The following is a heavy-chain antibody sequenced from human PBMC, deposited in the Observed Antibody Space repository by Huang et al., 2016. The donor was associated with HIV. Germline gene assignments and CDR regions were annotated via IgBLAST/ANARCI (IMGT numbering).Heavy chain of an antibody. Sequence: QVQLVQSGAEVKNPGASVRVSCKASGYTFTDSNIHWVRQAPGQGLGGMGWINPKRGGTIYAQRCQGRITMTRDTTISTVHMDLRRIQSDDTAVYFCARDWSFGSSTSPADWGQGTLVTVSS. CDR3: ARDWSFGSSTSPAD. J-gene: IGHJ4*02. CDR1: GYTFTDSN. D-gene: IGHD6-6*01. V-gene: IGHV1-2*02. CDR2: INPKRGGT.